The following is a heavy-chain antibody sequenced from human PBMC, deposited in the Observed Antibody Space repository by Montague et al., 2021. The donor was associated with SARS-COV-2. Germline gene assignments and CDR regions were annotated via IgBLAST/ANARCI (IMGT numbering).Heavy chain of an antibody. CDR2: MYYNGKT. J-gene: IGHJ4*02. CDR3: VRSRDWFFDY. V-gene: IGHV4-39*07. D-gene: IGHD3/OR15-3a*01. CDR1: GGSISSSTSDW. Sequence: SETLSLTCTVSGGSISSSTSDWWGWIRQSSGKGPEWIASMYYNGKTYYNPSLKSRVTISVDTSMNQVSLKLSSVTAADTAVYYCVRSRDWFFDYWGQGTLVTVSS.